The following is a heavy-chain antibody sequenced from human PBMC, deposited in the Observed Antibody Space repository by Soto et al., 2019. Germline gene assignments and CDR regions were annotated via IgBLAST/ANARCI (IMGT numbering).Heavy chain of an antibody. CDR1: GYTFTGYY. V-gene: IGHV1-2*02. CDR3: ARFPGAGYYDSSGYKSALDI. Sequence: ASVKVSCEASGYTFTGYYMHWVRQAPGQGLEWMRWINPNSGGTNYAQKLQGRVTMTRDTSISTAYMKLSRLRSDDTAVYYCARFPGAGYYDSSGYKSALDIWGQGTMVTVSS. CDR2: INPNSGGT. J-gene: IGHJ3*02. D-gene: IGHD3-22*01.